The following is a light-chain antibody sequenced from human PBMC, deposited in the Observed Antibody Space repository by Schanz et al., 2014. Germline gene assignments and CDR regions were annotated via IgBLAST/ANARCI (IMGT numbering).Light chain of an antibody. CDR1: QSVSSN. CDR2: GAS. V-gene: IGKV3-15*01. Sequence: EILMTQSPATLSVSPGERATLSCRASQSVSSNLAWYQQKPGQAPKLLIYGASTRATGIPARFSGSGSGTEFTLTISSLQSEDFAVFYCQQYGSSPFTFGPGTTVDIK. CDR3: QQYGSSPFT. J-gene: IGKJ3*01.